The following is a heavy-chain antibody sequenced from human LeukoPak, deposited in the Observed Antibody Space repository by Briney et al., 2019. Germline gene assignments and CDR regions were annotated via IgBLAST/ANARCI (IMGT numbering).Heavy chain of an antibody. CDR1: GFTFDDYA. CDR2: ISWNSGSI. J-gene: IGHJ6*02. CDR3: AKDISSGNVPYYYYGMDV. V-gene: IGHV3-9*01. Sequence: PGRSLRLSCAASGFTFDDYAMHWVRQAPGKGLEWVSGISWNSGSIGYADSVKGRFTISRDNAKNSLYLQMNSLRAEDTALYYCAKDISSGNVPYYYYGMDVWGQGTTVTVSS. D-gene: IGHD3-10*01.